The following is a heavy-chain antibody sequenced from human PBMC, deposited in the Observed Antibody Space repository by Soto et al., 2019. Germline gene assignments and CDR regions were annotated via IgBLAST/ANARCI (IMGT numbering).Heavy chain of an antibody. CDR3: ASLTPPRSSGWYPASYFDL. CDR1: GGSISSYY. CDR2: IYYSGST. D-gene: IGHD6-13*01. V-gene: IGHV4-59*08. J-gene: IGHJ2*01. Sequence: QVQLQESGPGLVKPSETLSLTCTVSGGSISSYYWSWVRQPPGKGLEWIGYIYYSGSTNYNPSLMSRVTISVDTTKNQFTLKLSSVTAADPAEYYCASLTPPRSSGWYPASYFDLRGRGTLVTVSS.